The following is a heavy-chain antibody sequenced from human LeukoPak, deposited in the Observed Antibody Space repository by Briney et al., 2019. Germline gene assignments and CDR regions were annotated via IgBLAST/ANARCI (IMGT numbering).Heavy chain of an antibody. Sequence: PGGSLRLSCAASGFTSSTYAMSWVRQAPGKGLEWVSLISGSGGSTYYADSVKGRFTISRDNGKNTLYLQMNSLRAEDTAVYYCARRAGGYSYGSPDYYYYYMDVWGKGTTVTVSS. D-gene: IGHD5-18*01. CDR1: GFTSSTYA. CDR2: ISGSGGST. J-gene: IGHJ6*03. V-gene: IGHV3-23*01. CDR3: ARRAGGYSYGSPDYYYYYMDV.